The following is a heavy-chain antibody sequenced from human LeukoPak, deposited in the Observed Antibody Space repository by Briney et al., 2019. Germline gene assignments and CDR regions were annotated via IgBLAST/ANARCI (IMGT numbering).Heavy chain of an antibody. V-gene: IGHV4-39*07. CDR1: GGSISSRSYY. Sequence: SETLSLTCTVSGGSISSRSYYWGWIRQPPGKGLEWIGSIYYSGSTYYNPSLKSRVTISVDTSKNQFSLKLSSVTAADTAVYYCARDGPNYYGMDVWGQGTTVTVSS. CDR3: ARDGPNYYGMDV. J-gene: IGHJ6*02. CDR2: IYYSGST.